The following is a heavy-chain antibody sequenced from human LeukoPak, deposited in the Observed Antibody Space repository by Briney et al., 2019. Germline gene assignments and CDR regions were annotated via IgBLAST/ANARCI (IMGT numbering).Heavy chain of an antibody. V-gene: IGHV3-23*01. CDR3: TKSFGPVIAAAGAGTD. D-gene: IGHD6-13*01. Sequence: GGSLRLSCAASGFIFSDYAMHWVRQAPGKGLEWVSVISGSGSSTYYADSVKGRFTISRDNSKNTLYMQMNSLRAEDTAVYYCTKSFGPVIAAAGAGTDWGQGTLVTVSS. J-gene: IGHJ4*02. CDR2: ISGSGSST. CDR1: GFIFSDYA.